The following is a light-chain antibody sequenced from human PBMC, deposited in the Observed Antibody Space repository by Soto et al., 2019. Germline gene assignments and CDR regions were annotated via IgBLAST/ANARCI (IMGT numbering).Light chain of an antibody. Sequence: DIQMTQSPSTLSASVGGRVTITCRASQSISSWLAWYQQKPGKAPKLLIYKASSLDNGVPSRFSGSGSGTEFTLTISSLQPDDFATYYCQQYDSYSRTFGQGTKVDTK. CDR1: QSISSW. J-gene: IGKJ1*01. CDR3: QQYDSYSRT. CDR2: KAS. V-gene: IGKV1-5*03.